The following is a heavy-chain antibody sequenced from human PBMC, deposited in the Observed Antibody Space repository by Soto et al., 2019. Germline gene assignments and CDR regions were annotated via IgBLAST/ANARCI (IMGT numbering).Heavy chain of an antibody. CDR1: GYTFTIYG. CDR2: ISAYNGNT. Sequence: GASVKVSCKASGYTFTIYGISWVRQAPGQGLEWMGWISAYNGNTNYAQKLQGRVTINPDTSKNQFSLHLNSVTPEDTAVYYCARDNIVRTMDLFDYWGQGTLVTASS. V-gene: IGHV1-18*04. J-gene: IGHJ4*02. D-gene: IGHD1-26*01. CDR3: ARDNIVRTMDLFDY.